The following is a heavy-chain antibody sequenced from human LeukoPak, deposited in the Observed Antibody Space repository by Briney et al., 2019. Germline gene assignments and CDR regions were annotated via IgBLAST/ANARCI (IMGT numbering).Heavy chain of an antibody. Sequence: SETLSLTCTVFGGSISSGGYYWSWIRQHPGKGLEWIGYIYYSGSTYYNPSLKSRVTISVDTSKNQFSLKLSSVTAADTAVYYCARAGTRQYYFDYWGQGTLVTVSS. J-gene: IGHJ4*02. CDR3: ARAGTRQYYFDY. CDR2: IYYSGST. D-gene: IGHD6-13*01. V-gene: IGHV4-31*03. CDR1: GGSISSGGYY.